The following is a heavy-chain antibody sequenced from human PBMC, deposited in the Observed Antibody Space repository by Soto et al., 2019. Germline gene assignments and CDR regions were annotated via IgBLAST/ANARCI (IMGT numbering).Heavy chain of an antibody. CDR2: IYPGDSDT. CDR1: GYSFTSYW. Sequence: PGESLKISCKGSGYSFTSYWIGWVRQMPGKGLEWMGIIYPGDSDTRYSPSFQGQVTISADKSISTAYLQWSSLKASDTAMYYCARHGRVQGSHSDFWSGSQTYYYYGMDVWGQGTTVTVSS. CDR3: ARHGRVQGSHSDFWSGSQTYYYYGMDV. D-gene: IGHD3-3*01. J-gene: IGHJ6*02. V-gene: IGHV5-51*01.